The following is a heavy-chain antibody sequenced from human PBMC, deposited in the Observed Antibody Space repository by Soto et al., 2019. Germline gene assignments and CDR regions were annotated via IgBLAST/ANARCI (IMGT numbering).Heavy chain of an antibody. CDR2: IYYSGST. J-gene: IGHJ6*02. CDR1: GCSVSSGSYY. CDR3: ARDSYYDFWSGYLDYYYGMDV. Sequence: PSETLSLTCTVSGCSVSSGSYYWSWIRQPPGKGLEWIGYIYYSGSTNYNPSLKSRVTISVDTSKNQFSLKLSSVTAADTAVYYCARDSYYDFWSGYLDYYYGMDVWGQGTTVTVSS. V-gene: IGHV4-61*01. D-gene: IGHD3-3*01.